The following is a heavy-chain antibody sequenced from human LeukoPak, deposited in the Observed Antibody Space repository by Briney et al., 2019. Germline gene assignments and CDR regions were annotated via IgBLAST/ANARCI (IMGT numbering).Heavy chain of an antibody. J-gene: IGHJ4*02. Sequence: GSVKVSCKASGYTFTRYDINWGGQGPGEGREGMGWMNPKSGKTDYAQKFQGRVTITRKKSKSTAYMELSSLISEYTAVYYCARGLPFWSGYYTSYYFDYWGQGTLVTVSS. CDR3: ARGLPFWSGYYTSYYFDY. V-gene: IGHV1-8*03. CDR1: GYTFTRYD. CDR2: MNPKSGKT. D-gene: IGHD3-3*01.